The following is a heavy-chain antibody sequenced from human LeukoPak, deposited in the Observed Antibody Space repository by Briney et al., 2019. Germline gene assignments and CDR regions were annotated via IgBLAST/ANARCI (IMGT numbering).Heavy chain of an antibody. J-gene: IGHJ5*02. CDR2: IYTSGST. CDR1: GGSISSGSYY. D-gene: IGHD1-26*01. Sequence: SQTLSLTCTVSGGSISSGSYYWSWIRQPAGKGLEWIGRIYTSGSTNYNPSLKSRVTISVDTSKNQFSLKLSSVTAADTAVYYCARGVGDPNWFDPWGQGTLVTVSS. V-gene: IGHV4-61*02. CDR3: ARGVGDPNWFDP.